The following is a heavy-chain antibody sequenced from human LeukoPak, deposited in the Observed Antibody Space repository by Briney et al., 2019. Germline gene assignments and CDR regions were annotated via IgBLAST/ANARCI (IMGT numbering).Heavy chain of an antibody. CDR2: IYTSGST. CDR1: GGSISSYY. Sequence: KPSETLSLTCTVSGGSISSYYWSWIRQPAGKGLEWIGRIYTSGSTNYNPSLKSRVTMSVDTSKNQFSLKLSSVTAADTAVYYCAREGVVRGVIISGMDVWGQGTTVTVSS. V-gene: IGHV4-4*07. CDR3: AREGVVRGVIISGMDV. D-gene: IGHD3-10*01. J-gene: IGHJ6*02.